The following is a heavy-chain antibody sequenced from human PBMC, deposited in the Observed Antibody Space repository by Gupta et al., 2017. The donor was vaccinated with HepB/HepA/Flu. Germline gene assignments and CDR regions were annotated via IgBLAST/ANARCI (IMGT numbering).Heavy chain of an antibody. V-gene: IGHV4-59*08. D-gene: IGHD3-10*01. CDR2: IYFSGST. CDR3: ARSVMVRGIGKYYFDS. Sequence: QVQLQESSPGLVKPSETLSLTCSVSGGSINNYFWNWIRQPPGKGLEWIGYIYFSGSTNYNPSLKSRVTISIDTSKTQFSLKVTSVTAADTAVYYCARSVMVRGIGKYYFDSWGQGALVAVSS. CDR1: GGSINNYF. J-gene: IGHJ4*02.